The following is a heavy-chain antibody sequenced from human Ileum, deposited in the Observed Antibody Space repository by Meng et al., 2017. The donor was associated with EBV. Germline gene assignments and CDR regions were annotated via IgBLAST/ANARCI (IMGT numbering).Heavy chain of an antibody. J-gene: IGHJ4*02. CDR2: INPGSGNT. Sequence: QVQLGQSGAEVKMPGDSIKLSCKVSGYTFTGYAIHWVRQAPGQRLEWMGWINPGSGNTKYSQKFQGRVTITRDTSATTVYMDLSSLRSEDTAVFYCARDGGFSVGATKYDYWGQGALVTVSS. V-gene: IGHV1-3*01. CDR1: GYTFTGYA. D-gene: IGHD1-26*01. CDR3: ARDGGFSVGATKYDY.